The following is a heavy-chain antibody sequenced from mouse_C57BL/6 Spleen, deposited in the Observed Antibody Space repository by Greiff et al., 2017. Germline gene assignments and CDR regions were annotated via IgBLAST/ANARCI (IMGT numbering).Heavy chain of an antibody. CDR3: AKHPYCAY. V-gene: IGHV2-9*01. D-gene: IGHD2-10*01. Sequence: QVQLKESGPGLVAPSQSLSITCTVSGFSLTSYGVDWVSQPPGKGLEWLGVIWSGGSTNYNSAHMSILSIIKDNSKSQVFLKMNSQQTDDTAMYYCAKHPYCAYWGQGTLVTVSA. J-gene: IGHJ3*01. CDR2: IWSGGST. CDR1: GFSLTSYG.